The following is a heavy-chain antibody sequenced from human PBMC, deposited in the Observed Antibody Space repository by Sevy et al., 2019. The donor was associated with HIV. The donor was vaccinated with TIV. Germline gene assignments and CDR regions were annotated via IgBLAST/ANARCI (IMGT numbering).Heavy chain of an antibody. CDR3: AKSEWGNIGFCTRSSCYPFDY. D-gene: IGHD2-2*01. Sequence: GESLKISCAASGFTFTSYAMSWVRQAPGKGLEWVSSISGSHGTPYYADSVKGRFTISRDNSKNTLYLQMSSLRAEETAVYYCAKSEWGNIGFCTRSSCYPFDYWGQGTLVTVSS. CDR1: GFTFTSYA. J-gene: IGHJ4*02. V-gene: IGHV3-23*01. CDR2: ISGSHGTP.